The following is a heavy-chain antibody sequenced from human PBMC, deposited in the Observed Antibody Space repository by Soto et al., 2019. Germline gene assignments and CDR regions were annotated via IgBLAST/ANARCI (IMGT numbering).Heavy chain of an antibody. CDR1: GFTFSSYA. CDR3: AKGDDYEDYYYYYGMDV. D-gene: IGHD4-17*01. CDR2: ISGSGGST. Sequence: EVQLLESGGGLVQPGGSLRLSCAASGFTFSSYAMSWVRQAPGKGLEWVSAISGSGGSTYYADSVKGRFTISRDNSKKALYRRVNRLRTEDTAVYYCAKGDDYEDYYYYYGMDVWGQGTTVTVSS. V-gene: IGHV3-23*01. J-gene: IGHJ6*02.